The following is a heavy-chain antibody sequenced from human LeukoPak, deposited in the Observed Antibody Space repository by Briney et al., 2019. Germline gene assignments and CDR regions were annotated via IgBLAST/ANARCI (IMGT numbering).Heavy chain of an antibody. CDR3: ARGHSYYDSSGYYPYYYYYMDV. D-gene: IGHD3-22*01. Sequence: SETLSLTCAVYGGSFSGYYWSWIRQPPGKGLEWIGEINHSGSTNYNPSLKSRVTISVDTSKNQFSLKLSSVTAADTAVYYCARGHSYYDSSGYYPYYYYYMDVWAKGPRSPSP. V-gene: IGHV4-34*01. J-gene: IGHJ6*03. CDR2: INHSGST. CDR1: GGSFSGYY.